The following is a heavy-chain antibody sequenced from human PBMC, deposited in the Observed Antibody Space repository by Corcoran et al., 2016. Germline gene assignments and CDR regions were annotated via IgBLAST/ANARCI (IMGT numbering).Heavy chain of an antibody. CDR2: IYSGGST. CDR3: ARGYYDSSGYSPMGYGMDV. Sequence: EVQLVESGGGLIQPGGSLRLSCAASGFTVSSNYMSWVRQAPGKGLEWVSVIYSGGSTYYADSVKGRFPISRDNSKNTLYLQMNSLRAEDTAVYYCARGYYDSSGYSPMGYGMDVWGQGTTVTVSS. CDR1: GFTVSSNY. V-gene: IGHV3-53*01. J-gene: IGHJ6*02. D-gene: IGHD3-22*01.